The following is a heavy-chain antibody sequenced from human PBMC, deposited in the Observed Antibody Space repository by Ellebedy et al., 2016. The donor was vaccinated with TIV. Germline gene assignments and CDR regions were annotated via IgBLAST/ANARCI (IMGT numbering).Heavy chain of an antibody. V-gene: IGHV3-7*03. CDR1: GFTFSNYW. D-gene: IGHD5-12*01. J-gene: IGHJ4*02. CDR3: ARGGYGRPFDC. Sequence: GESLKISCAASGFTFSNYWMKWVRQAPGKGLEWVANIKQDGSEKYYVDSVKGRLTISRDNAKNSLFLQMNSLRVEDTDVYFCARGGYGRPFDCWGQGTLVTVSS. CDR2: IKQDGSEK.